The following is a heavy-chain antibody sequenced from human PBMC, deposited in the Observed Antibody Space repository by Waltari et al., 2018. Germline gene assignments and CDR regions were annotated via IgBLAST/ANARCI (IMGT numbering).Heavy chain of an antibody. V-gene: IGHV1-69*01. CDR1: GGTFSSYA. CDR2: SIPIFGTA. Sequence: QVQLVQSGAEVKKPGSSVKVSCKASGGTFSSYAISWVRQAPGQGLEWMGGSIPIFGTANYAQKFQGRVTMTADESTSTAYMELSSLRSEDTAVYYCARGERAVVLADYFDYWGQGTLVTVSS. D-gene: IGHD6-19*01. CDR3: ARGERAVVLADYFDY. J-gene: IGHJ4*02.